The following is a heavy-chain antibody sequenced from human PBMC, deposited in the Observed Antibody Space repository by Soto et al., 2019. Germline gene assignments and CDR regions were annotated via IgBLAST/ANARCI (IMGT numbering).Heavy chain of an antibody. J-gene: IGHJ6*02. CDR2: ISSSASTI. CDR1: GFAFSSYE. V-gene: IGHV3-48*03. CDR3: ARAAGIMTRGVSGMDV. D-gene: IGHD3-10*01. Sequence: PGVSLRLSWAASGFAFSSYEMNWVRQAPGKGLEWVSYISSSASTIYYAASVKGRFTISRDNANNSMYLQMSSLRAEDSAVYYCARAAGIMTRGVSGMDVWGQGTTGKVSS.